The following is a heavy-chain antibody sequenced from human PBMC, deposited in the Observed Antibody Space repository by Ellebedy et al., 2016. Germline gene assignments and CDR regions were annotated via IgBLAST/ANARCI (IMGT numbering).Heavy chain of an antibody. CDR2: ISTHNGNT. CDR1: GYTFTHYA. V-gene: IGHV1-18*01. Sequence: ASVKVSXXASGYTFTHYAISWVRQAPGQGLEWMGWISTHNGNTNFAQSFQGRVTMNTDTSTNTVYMELRGLRYDDTAVYYCARPLDSGYDSAYFDYWGQGTLVTVSS. J-gene: IGHJ4*02. CDR3: ARPLDSGYDSAYFDY. D-gene: IGHD5-12*01.